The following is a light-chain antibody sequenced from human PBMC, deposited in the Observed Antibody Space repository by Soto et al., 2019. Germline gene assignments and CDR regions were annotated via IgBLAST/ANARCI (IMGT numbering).Light chain of an antibody. CDR1: SSNIGGNF. V-gene: IGLV1-44*01. J-gene: IGLJ1*01. CDR3: ATWDDSLSGLV. CDR2: NNN. Sequence: QSVLTQPPSASAAPGQRVTIPCSGSSSNIGGNFVTWYQQLPGTAPKLLMYNNNQRPSGIPDRFSGSKSGTSASLGITGLQTEDEADYHCATWDDSLSGLVFGTGTKVTVL.